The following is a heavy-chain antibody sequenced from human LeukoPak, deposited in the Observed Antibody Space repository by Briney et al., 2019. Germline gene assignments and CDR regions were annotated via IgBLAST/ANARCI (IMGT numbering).Heavy chain of an antibody. D-gene: IGHD3-10*01. CDR3: ARARLLWFGEISIDY. CDR1: GFTFSSYW. Sequence: SGGSLRLSCAASGFTFSSYWMHWVRQAPGKGLVWVSRINSDGSSTSYADSVKGRFTISRDNAKNTLYLQMNSLRAEDTAVYYCARARLLWFGEISIDYWGQGTLVTVSS. V-gene: IGHV3-74*01. J-gene: IGHJ4*02. CDR2: INSDGSST.